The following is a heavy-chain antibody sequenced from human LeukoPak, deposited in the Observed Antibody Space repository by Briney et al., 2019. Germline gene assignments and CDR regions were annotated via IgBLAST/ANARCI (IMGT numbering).Heavy chain of an antibody. D-gene: IGHD3-22*01. CDR1: GYTFTSYG. CDR2: ISAYNGNT. V-gene: IGHV1-18*01. Sequence: ASVKVSCKASGYTFTSYGISWVRQAPGQGLEWMGWISAYNGNTNYAQKLQGGVTMTTDTSTSTAYMELRSLRSDDTAVYYCARVMNPLYYYDSSFDAFDIWGQGTMVTVSS. CDR3: ARVMNPLYYYDSSFDAFDI. J-gene: IGHJ3*02.